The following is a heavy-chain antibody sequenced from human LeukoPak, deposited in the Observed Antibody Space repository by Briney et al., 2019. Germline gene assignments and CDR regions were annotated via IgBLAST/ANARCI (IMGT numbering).Heavy chain of an antibody. D-gene: IGHD6-6*01. Sequence: SETLSLTCAVHGESFSAYFWSWIRQVPGKGLEWIGEIDHRGSSNYNPPLKSRATKSVDTSKNHFSLSLTSVTAADTAVYYCATRSSTLAAARCFDDWGQGTVVTVSS. CDR1: GESFSAYF. V-gene: IGHV4-34*01. CDR2: IDHRGSS. J-gene: IGHJ4*03. CDR3: ATRSSTLAAARCFDD.